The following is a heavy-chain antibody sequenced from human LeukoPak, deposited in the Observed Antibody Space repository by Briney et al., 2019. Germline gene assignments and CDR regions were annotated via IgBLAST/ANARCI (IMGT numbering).Heavy chain of an antibody. J-gene: IGHJ6*03. V-gene: IGHV4-34*01. D-gene: IGHD6-13*01. CDR2: INHSGST. CDR3: ARWGAAAGIPYYYYYMDV. Sequence: PSETLSLTCAVYGGSFSGYYWSWIRQPPGKGLEWIGEINHSGSTNYNPSLKSRVTISVDTSKNQFSLKLSSVTAADTAVYYCARWGAAAGIPYYYYYMDVWGKGTTVTVSS. CDR1: GGSFSGYY.